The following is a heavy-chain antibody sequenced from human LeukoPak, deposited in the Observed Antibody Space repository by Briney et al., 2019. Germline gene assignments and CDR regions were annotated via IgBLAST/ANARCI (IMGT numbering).Heavy chain of an antibody. CDR2: IYTSGST. V-gene: IGHV4-61*02. J-gene: IGHJ4*02. CDR3: AGAGYGSGVIGY. CDR1: GGSISSGSYY. D-gene: IGHD3-10*01. Sequence: SETLSLTCTVSGGSISSGSYYWSWIRQPAGKGLEWIGRIYTSGSTNYNPSLKSRVTISVDTSKNQFSLKLSSVTAADTAVYYCAGAGYGSGVIGYWGQGTLVTVSS.